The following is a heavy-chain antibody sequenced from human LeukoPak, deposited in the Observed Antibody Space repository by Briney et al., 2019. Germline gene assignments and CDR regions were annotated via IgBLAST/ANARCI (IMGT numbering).Heavy chain of an antibody. D-gene: IGHD6-19*01. CDR3: AREQYSSGWYDY. Sequence: PSETLSLTCTVSGGSISSYYWSWIRQPPGKGLEWIGYIYYSGSTNYNPSLKSRVTISVDTSKNQFSLKLGSVTAADTAVYYCAREQYSSGWYDYWGQGTLVTVSS. V-gene: IGHV4-59*01. CDR2: IYYSGST. J-gene: IGHJ4*02. CDR1: GGSISSYY.